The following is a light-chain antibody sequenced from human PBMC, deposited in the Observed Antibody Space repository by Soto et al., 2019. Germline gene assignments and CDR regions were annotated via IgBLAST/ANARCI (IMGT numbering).Light chain of an antibody. CDR3: QQSSGSRDWA. V-gene: IGKV3-11*01. CDR2: DAS. J-gene: IGKJ1*01. CDR1: QNIGTS. Sequence: EIVLTQSPATLSLSPGERATLSCRAGQNIGTSLVWSQQKPGQSPRLLIYDASHRATGVPARFSGSGSGTDFTLTIRGLQPEDFATYYCQQSSGSRDWAFGQGTKVDIK.